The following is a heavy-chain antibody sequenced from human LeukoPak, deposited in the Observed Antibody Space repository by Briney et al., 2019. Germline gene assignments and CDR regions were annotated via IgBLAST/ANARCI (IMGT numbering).Heavy chain of an antibody. V-gene: IGHV3-9*01. D-gene: IGHD2-15*01. CDR2: ISWNSGSI. CDR1: GFTFDDYA. CDR3: AKDRVYCSGGSCYSLFDY. Sequence: GRSLRLSCAASGFTFDDYAMHWVRHAPGKGLEWVSGISWNSGSIGYADSVKGRFTISRDNAKNSLYLQMNSLRAEDTALYYCAKDRVYCSGGSCYSLFDYWGQGTLVTVSS. J-gene: IGHJ4*02.